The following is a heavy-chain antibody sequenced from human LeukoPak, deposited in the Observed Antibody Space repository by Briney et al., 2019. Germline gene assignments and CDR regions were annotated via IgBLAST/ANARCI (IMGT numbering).Heavy chain of an antibody. J-gene: IGHJ5*02. D-gene: IGHD2-15*01. V-gene: IGHV3-30-3*01. Sequence: GRSLRLSCAASGSTFSSYAMHWVRQAPGKGLEWVAVISYDGSNKYYADSVKGRFTISRDNSKNTLYLQMNSLRAEDTAVYYCARERYCSGGSCSRGFDPWGQGTLVTVSS. CDR1: GSTFSSYA. CDR2: ISYDGSNK. CDR3: ARERYCSGGSCSRGFDP.